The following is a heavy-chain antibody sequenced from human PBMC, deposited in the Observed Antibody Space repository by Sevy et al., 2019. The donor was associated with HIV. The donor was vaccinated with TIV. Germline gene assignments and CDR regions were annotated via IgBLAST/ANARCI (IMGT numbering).Heavy chain of an antibody. D-gene: IGHD4-17*01. CDR3: ARDQLGDPDNY. Sequence: GGSLRLSCAASGFSFGNYWMNWVRQAPGKGLEWAANIKEDGSEKHYGDSVKRRFTISRDNAKNSLFSQLKSLRVEDTAVYYCARDQLGDPDNYWGQGTLVTVSS. CDR1: GFSFGNYW. V-gene: IGHV3-7*01. CDR2: IKEDGSEK. J-gene: IGHJ4*02.